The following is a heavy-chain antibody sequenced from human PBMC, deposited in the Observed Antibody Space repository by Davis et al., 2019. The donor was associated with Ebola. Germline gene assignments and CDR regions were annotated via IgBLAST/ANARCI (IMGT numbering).Heavy chain of an antibody. J-gene: IGHJ3*02. CDR2: IYTSGST. Sequence: PGGSLRLSCTVSGGSISSYYWSWIRQPAGKGLEWIGRIYTSGSTNYNPSLKSRVTISVDTSKNQFSLKLSSVTAADTAVYYCARKSPVDAFDIWDQGTMVTVSS. CDR1: GGSISSYY. V-gene: IGHV4-4*07. CDR3: ARKSPVDAFDI.